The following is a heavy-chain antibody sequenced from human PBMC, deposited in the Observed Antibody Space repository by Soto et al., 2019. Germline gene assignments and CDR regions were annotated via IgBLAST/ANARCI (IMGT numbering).Heavy chain of an antibody. CDR2: IGTAGDT. CDR1: GFTFSSYD. Sequence: EVQLVESGGGLVQPGGSLRLSCAASGFTFSSYDMHWVRQATGEGLEWVSRIGTAGDTYYPGSVKGRFTISRENAKNSLYLQMNSLRAGDTAVYYCARVGRLRVFDYWGQGILVTVSS. D-gene: IGHD5-12*01. V-gene: IGHV3-13*04. CDR3: ARVGRLRVFDY. J-gene: IGHJ4*02.